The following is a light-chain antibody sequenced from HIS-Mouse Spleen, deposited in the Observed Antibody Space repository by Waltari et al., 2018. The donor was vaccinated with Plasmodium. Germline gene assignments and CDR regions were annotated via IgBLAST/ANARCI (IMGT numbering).Light chain of an antibody. V-gene: IGLV3-10*01. CDR2: GDS. Sequence: SYQLTQPPSVSVSPGQTARTTCSGPPFPQKYAYWYQQKSGQAPVLVIYGDSKRPPGIPERVSGSSSGTMATVTISGAQVEDEADYYCYSTDSSGNHRVFGGGTKLTVL. CDR3: YSTDSSGNHRV. CDR1: PFPQKY. J-gene: IGLJ3*02.